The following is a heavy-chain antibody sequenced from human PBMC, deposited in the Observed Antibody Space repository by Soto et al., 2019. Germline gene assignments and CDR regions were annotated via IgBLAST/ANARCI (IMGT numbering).Heavy chain of an antibody. CDR1: GFTFSSYA. CDR2: ISGSGGST. CDR3: ASWVGGDYYYYYGMDV. D-gene: IGHD3-10*01. Sequence: PGGSLRLSCAASGFTFSSYAMSWVRQAPGKGLEWVSAISGSGGSTYYADSVKGRFTISRDNSKNTLYLQMTSLRAEDTAVYYCASWVGGDYYYYYGMDVWGQGTTVTVSS. V-gene: IGHV3-23*01. J-gene: IGHJ6*02.